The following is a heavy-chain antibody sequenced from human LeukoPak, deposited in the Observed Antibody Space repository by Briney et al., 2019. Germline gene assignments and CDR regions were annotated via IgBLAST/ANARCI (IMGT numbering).Heavy chain of an antibody. V-gene: IGHV1-46*01. CDR3: ARPSGSYPPHDAFDI. CDR2: INPSGGST. D-gene: IGHD1-26*01. J-gene: IGHJ3*02. CDR1: GYTFTSYY. Sequence: ASVKFSCKASGYTFTSYYMHWVRQAPGQGLEWMGIINPSGGSTSYAQKFQGRVTMTRDTSTSTVYMELSSLRTEDTAVYYCARPSGSYPPHDAFDIWGQGTMVTASS.